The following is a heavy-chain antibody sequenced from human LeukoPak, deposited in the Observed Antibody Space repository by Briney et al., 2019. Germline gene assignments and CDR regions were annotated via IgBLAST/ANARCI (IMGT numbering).Heavy chain of an antibody. V-gene: IGHV3-11*01. Sequence: GGSLRLSCGASGFSFSDHYMAWIRQAPGKGLEWVSYVSGSGNTIYHADSVKGRFTISRDTAKNSVHLQMNSLRVDDTAVYYCARGPDYYYDSSGSFDYWGQGTLVTVSS. CDR1: GFSFSDHY. J-gene: IGHJ4*02. CDR2: VSGSGNTI. D-gene: IGHD3-22*01. CDR3: ARGPDYYYDSSGSFDY.